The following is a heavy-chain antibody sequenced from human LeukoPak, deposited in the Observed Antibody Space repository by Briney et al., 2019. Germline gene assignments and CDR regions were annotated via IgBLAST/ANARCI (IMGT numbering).Heavy chain of an antibody. CDR1: GGSISSDY. CDR3: ASSSRFGEFSP. CDR2: IYYSGST. V-gene: IGHV4-30-4*08. J-gene: IGHJ5*02. Sequence: SETLSLTCTVSGGSISSDYWSWIRQPPGKGLEWIGYIYYSGSTYYNPSLKSRVTISVDTSKNQFSLKLSSVTAADTAVYYCASSSRFGEFSPWGQGTLVTVSS. D-gene: IGHD3-10*01.